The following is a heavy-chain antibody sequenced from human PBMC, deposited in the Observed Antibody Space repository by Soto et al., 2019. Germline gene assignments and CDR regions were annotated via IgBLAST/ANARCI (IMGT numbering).Heavy chain of an antibody. D-gene: IGHD4-17*01. CDR3: VREDDGGDRDYYGLDV. V-gene: IGHV4-30-4*01. CDR2: IHYSGSV. J-gene: IGHJ6*02. CDR1: GVSISSDNSH. Sequence: QVHLQASGPGLGRPSQTLSLTCTVSGVSISSDNSHWTWIRQTPGKGLEWIGYIHYSGSVYYSPSLQSRVTMSVDTSKNLFSLNLSHVTAADTAVYFCVREDDGGDRDYYGLDVWGPGTTVTVSS.